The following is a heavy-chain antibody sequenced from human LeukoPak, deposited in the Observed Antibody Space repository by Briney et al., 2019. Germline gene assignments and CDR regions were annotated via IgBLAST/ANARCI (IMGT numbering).Heavy chain of an antibody. D-gene: IGHD6-13*01. CDR3: ARGTAAVNFPFDY. Sequence: SVTVSCKAWGGTFSSYVISWVRQARGQGVEGMGGIIPIFGTANYAQKFQGRVTITADESTSTAYMELSSLRSEDTAVYYCARGTAAVNFPFDYWGQGTLVTVSS. CDR1: GGTFSSYV. V-gene: IGHV1-69*01. J-gene: IGHJ4*02. CDR2: IIPIFGTA.